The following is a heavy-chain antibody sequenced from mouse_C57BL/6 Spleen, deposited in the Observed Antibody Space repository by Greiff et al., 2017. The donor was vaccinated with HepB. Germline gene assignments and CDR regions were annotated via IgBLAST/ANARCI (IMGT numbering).Heavy chain of an antibody. Sequence: EVKLQESGPGMVKPSQSLSLTCTVTGYSITSGYDWHWIRHFPGNKLEWMGYISYSGSTNYNPSLKSRISITHDTSKNHFFLKLNSVTTEDTATYYSARELRGYAMDYWGQGTSVTVSS. J-gene: IGHJ4*01. CDR1: GYSITSGYD. CDR3: ARELRGYAMDY. CDR2: ISYSGST. D-gene: IGHD1-1*01. V-gene: IGHV3-1*01.